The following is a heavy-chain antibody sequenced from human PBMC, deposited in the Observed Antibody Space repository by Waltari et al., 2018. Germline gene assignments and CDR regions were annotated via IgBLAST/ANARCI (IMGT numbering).Heavy chain of an antibody. D-gene: IGHD6-13*01. V-gene: IGHV1-2*02. CDR1: GYTFTGYY. CDR2: INPNRGGT. Sequence: QVQLVQSGAEVKKPGASVKVSCKASGYTFTGYYMHWVRQAPGQGLEWMGWINPNRGGTNYAQKFQGRVTMTRDTSITTAYMELSRLRSDDTAVYYCARGRGSSWNNWFDPWGQGTLVTVSS. CDR3: ARGRGSSWNNWFDP. J-gene: IGHJ5*02.